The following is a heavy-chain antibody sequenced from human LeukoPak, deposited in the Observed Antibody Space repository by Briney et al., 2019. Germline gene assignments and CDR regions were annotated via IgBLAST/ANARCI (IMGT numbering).Heavy chain of an antibody. Sequence: GGSLRLSCAASGFTFDDYAMHWVRQAPGKGLEWVSLISWDGSTTSYADSVKGRFTISRHNSKDSLYLQMSSLRAEDTALYYCAKNANGLYFDFWGQGTLVTASS. CDR3: AKNANGLYFDF. V-gene: IGHV3-43D*03. CDR1: GFTFDDYA. J-gene: IGHJ4*02. CDR2: ISWDGSTT. D-gene: IGHD1-1*01.